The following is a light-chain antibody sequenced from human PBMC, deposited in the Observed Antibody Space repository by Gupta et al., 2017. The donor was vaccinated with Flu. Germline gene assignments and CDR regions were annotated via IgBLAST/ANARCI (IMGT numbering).Light chain of an antibody. CDR2: EGS. CDR3: WSYESRSTWV. J-gene: IGLJ3*02. Sequence: QSALTQPASVSGSPGQSITISCTGTSSDVGSYNLVSWYQQHPGNAPKLRSDEGSKRPSGVSNRFPGSKSGTKDYLTISGLQAEDEADYYCWSYESRSTWVFGTGTKLTVL. V-gene: IGLV2-23*01. CDR1: SSDVGSYNL.